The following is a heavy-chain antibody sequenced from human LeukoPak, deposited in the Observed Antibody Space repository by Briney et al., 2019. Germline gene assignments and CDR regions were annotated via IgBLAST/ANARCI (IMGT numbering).Heavy chain of an antibody. Sequence: GGSLSLSCAASGFTFNNYGLIWVRQTPGKGLEWVAAISNDGGGTMYAAFVEGRFTISRDNSKSTLFLQMNSLRAEDTALYYCAKGSSGYFADLWGQGTLVTVSS. V-gene: IGHV3-23*01. CDR1: GFTFNNYG. CDR3: AKGSSGYFADL. J-gene: IGHJ5*02. CDR2: ISNDGGGT. D-gene: IGHD3-22*01.